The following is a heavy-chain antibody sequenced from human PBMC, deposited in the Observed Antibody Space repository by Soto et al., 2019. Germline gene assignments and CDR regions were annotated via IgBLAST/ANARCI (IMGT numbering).Heavy chain of an antibody. J-gene: IGHJ4*02. D-gene: IGHD6-25*01. Sequence: PSETLSLTCSVSGDSMRGYHFYWGWIRQAPGKGLEWIGSAYFSGGNTYYSPSLKSRVSISVDTSKNEFSLRPTSLTAADTAVYFCAYGSSSAWIDYWGQGTLVTVSS. CDR1: GDSMRGYHFY. CDR2: AYFSGGNT. V-gene: IGHV4-39*01. CDR3: AYGSSSAWIDY.